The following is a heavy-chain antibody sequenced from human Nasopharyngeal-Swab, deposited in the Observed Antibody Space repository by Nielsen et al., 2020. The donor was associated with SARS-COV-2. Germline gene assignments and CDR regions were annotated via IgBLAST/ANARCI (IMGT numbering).Heavy chain of an antibody. J-gene: IGHJ6*03. CDR1: GGSISSYS. Sequence: ESLKISCAVSGGSISSYSWSWIRLPPGKGLEWIGYIYYSGSTNYSPSLKRRVTISVDTSKNQFSLKLSSVTAADTAVYYCAREFSSSYYYYYYMDVWGKGTTVTVSS. CDR3: AREFSSSYYYYYYMDV. V-gene: IGHV4-59*12. D-gene: IGHD6-6*01. CDR2: IYYSGST.